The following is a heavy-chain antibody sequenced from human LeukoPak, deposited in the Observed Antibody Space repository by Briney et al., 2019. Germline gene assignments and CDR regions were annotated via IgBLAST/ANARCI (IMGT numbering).Heavy chain of an antibody. V-gene: IGHV1-18*01. Sequence: ASVKVSCKASGYTFTSYGISWVRQAPGQGLEWMGWISAYNGNTNYAQKLQGRVTMTTDTSTSTAYMELRSLRSDDTAVYYCARDRGDPAEYCSSTSCPRHAFDIWGQGTMVTVSS. CDR2: ISAYNGNT. CDR3: ARDRGDPAEYCSSTSCPRHAFDI. CDR1: GYTFTSYG. J-gene: IGHJ3*02. D-gene: IGHD2-2*01.